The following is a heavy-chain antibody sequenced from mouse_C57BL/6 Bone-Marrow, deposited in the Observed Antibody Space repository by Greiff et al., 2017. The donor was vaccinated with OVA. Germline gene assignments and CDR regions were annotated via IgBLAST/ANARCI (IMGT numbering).Heavy chain of an antibody. CDR2: ISGGGGNT. CDR3: ARLKTALYYAMDY. CDR1: GFTFSSYT. D-gene: IGHD3-2*01. Sequence: EVQRVESGGGLVKPGGSLKLSCAASGFTFSSYTMSWVRQTPEKRLEWVATISGGGGNTYYPDSVKGRFTISRDNAKNTLYLQMSSLRSEDTALYYCARLKTALYYAMDYWGQGTSVTVSS. J-gene: IGHJ4*01. V-gene: IGHV5-9*01.